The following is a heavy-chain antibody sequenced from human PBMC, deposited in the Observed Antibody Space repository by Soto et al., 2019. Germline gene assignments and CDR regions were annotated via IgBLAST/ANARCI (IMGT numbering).Heavy chain of an antibody. J-gene: IGHJ4*02. Sequence: EVQLVESGGGLVKPGGSLRLSCAASGFTFSSYNMNWFRQAPGKGLEWVSSISSRSTYIFYADSVKGRFTISRDNAQNPLEVQMHSRRAEDTVVYYCASLRALEPIDSWGQGALVIVSS. CDR1: GFTFSSYN. CDR2: ISSRSTYI. CDR3: ASLRALEPIDS. V-gene: IGHV3-21*01. D-gene: IGHD1-1*01.